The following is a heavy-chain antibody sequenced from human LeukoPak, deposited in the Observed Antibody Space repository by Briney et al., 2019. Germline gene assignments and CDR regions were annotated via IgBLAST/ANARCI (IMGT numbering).Heavy chain of an antibody. Sequence: GGSLRLSCAASGFTFSSYEMNWVRQAPGKGLEWVSYISSSGSTIYYADSVKGRFTISRDNAKNSLYLQMNSLRAEDTAVYYCARGRGYAGYYDSSGYYIGEFDYWGQGTLVTVSS. CDR3: ARGRGYAGYYDSSGYYIGEFDY. D-gene: IGHD3-22*01. J-gene: IGHJ4*02. V-gene: IGHV3-48*03. CDR2: ISSSGSTI. CDR1: GFTFSSYE.